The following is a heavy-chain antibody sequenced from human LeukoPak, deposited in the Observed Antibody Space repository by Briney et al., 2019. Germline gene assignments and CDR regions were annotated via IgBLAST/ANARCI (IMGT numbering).Heavy chain of an antibody. V-gene: IGHV3-53*01. J-gene: IGHJ3*02. D-gene: IGHD1-26*01. Sequence: GGSLRLSCAASGFTFSSYSMNWVRQAPGKGLEWVSIIYSGGTTYYAGSVKGRLTISRDKSKNTLYLQMNSLRAEDTAVYYCASPISGQSFDIWGQGTMVTVSS. CDR3: ASPISGQSFDI. CDR2: IYSGGTT. CDR1: GFTFSSYS.